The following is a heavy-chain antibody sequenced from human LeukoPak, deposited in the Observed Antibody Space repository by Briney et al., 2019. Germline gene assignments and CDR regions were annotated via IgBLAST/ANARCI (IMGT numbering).Heavy chain of an antibody. Sequence: GASVKVSCKASGYTFTSYYMHWVRQAPGQGLEWMGIINPSGGSTSYAQKFQGRVTMTRDTPTSTVYMELSSLRSEDTAVYYCARGGSEDGDVVVPAAIPEGGDYWGQGTLVTVSS. CDR1: GYTFTSYY. D-gene: IGHD2-2*02. J-gene: IGHJ4*02. CDR3: ARGGSEDGDVVVPAAIPEGGDY. V-gene: IGHV1-46*01. CDR2: INPSGGST.